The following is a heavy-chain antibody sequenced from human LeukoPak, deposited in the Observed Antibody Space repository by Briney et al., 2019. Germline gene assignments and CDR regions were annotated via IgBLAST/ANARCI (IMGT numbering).Heavy chain of an antibody. D-gene: IGHD5-18*01. J-gene: IGHJ6*03. V-gene: IGHV4-4*07. CDR3: ASTRFVNWIHVGYMDV. CDR2: IYTSGST. CDR1: GGSISSYY. Sequence: SETLSLTCTVSGGSISSYYWSWIRQPAGKGLEWIGRIYTSGSTNYNPSLKSRVTISLDTSKNQFSLKVSSVTAADTAVYYCASTRFVNWIHVGYMDVWGKGTTVTVSS.